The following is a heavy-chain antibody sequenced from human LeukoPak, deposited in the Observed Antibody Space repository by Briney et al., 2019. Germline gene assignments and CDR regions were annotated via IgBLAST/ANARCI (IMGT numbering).Heavy chain of an antibody. J-gene: IGHJ4*02. Sequence: GGSLRLSCAASGFTFSSYSMNWVRQAPGTGLEWVSSISTSSSYIYYADSVKGRFTISRDNAKNSLYLHMNSLRAEDTAVYYCAKSLTMTTRIHSIDLRGQGTLVTVSS. V-gene: IGHV3-21*01. D-gene: IGHD4-17*01. CDR1: GFTFSSYS. CDR3: AKSLTMTTRIHSIDL. CDR2: ISTSSSYI.